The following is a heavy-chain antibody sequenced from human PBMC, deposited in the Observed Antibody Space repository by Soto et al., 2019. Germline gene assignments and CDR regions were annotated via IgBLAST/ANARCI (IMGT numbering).Heavy chain of an antibody. D-gene: IGHD6-6*01. V-gene: IGHV3-21*01. CDR2: ISSSSSYI. J-gene: IGHJ6*02. Sequence: GGSLRLSCAASGFTFSSYSMNWVRQAPGKGLEWVSSISSSSSYIYYADSVKGRFTISRDNAKNSLYLQMNSLRAEDTAVYYCARDGSVFTGSSSGIYYGMDVWGQGTTVTVSS. CDR3: ARDGSVFTGSSSGIYYGMDV. CDR1: GFTFSSYS.